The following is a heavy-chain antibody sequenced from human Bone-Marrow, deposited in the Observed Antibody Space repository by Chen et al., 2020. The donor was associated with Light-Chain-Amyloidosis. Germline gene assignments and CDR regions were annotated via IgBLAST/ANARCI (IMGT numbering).Heavy chain of an antibody. CDR3: ASGDVGFFDY. CDR2: MHHRGST. D-gene: IGHD2-21*01. V-gene: IGHV4-30-2*01. CDR1: GGSISSGDYS. J-gene: IGHJ4*02. Sequence: QLQLQESGSGLVKPSQTLSLTCDVSGGSISSGDYSRSWIRQPPGKGLEWIGYMHHRGSTYYNPSLKSRVTMSADTSKNQFSLKLTSVTAADTAVYFCASGDVGFFDYWGQGIPVTVSS.